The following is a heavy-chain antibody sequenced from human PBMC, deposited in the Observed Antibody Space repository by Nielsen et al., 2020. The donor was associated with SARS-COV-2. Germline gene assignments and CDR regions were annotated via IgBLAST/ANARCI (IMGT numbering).Heavy chain of an antibody. CDR3: AKLIDYGDSDFDL. D-gene: IGHD4-17*01. J-gene: IGHJ2*01. CDR2: ISYDGSNK. Sequence: GESLKISCAASGFTFSSYGVHWVRQAPGKGLEWVAVISYDGSNKYYADSVKGRFTISRDNSKNTLYLQMNSLRAEDTAVYYCAKLIDYGDSDFDLWGRGTLVTVSS. CDR1: GFTFSSYG. V-gene: IGHV3-30*18.